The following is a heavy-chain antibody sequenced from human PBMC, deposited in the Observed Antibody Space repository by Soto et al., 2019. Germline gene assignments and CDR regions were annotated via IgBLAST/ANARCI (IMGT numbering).Heavy chain of an antibody. Sequence: QVQLQESGPGLVKPSETLSLTCTVSGGSISSYYWSWIRQPPGKGLEWIGYIYYSGSTNYNPSLKSRVTISVDTSKNQFSLKLSAVTAADTAVYYCARGGAYSYGYDRFDYWGQGTLVTVSS. CDR2: IYYSGST. CDR1: GGSISSYY. D-gene: IGHD5-18*01. V-gene: IGHV4-59*01. J-gene: IGHJ4*02. CDR3: ARGGAYSYGYDRFDY.